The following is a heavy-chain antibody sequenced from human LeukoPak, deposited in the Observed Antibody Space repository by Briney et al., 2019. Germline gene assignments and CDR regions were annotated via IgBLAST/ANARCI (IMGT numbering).Heavy chain of an antibody. V-gene: IGHV1-2*02. CDR3: ARDYSYGPSDAFDI. CDR2: INPNSGGT. J-gene: IGHJ3*02. Sequence: ASVKVSCKASGYTFTGYYLHWVRQAPGQGLEWVGWINPNSGGTDYAQKFQGRVTMTRDTSISTAYMELTSLRSDGTAVYYCARDYSYGPSDAFDIWGQGTMVTVSS. D-gene: IGHD5-18*01. CDR1: GYTFTGYY.